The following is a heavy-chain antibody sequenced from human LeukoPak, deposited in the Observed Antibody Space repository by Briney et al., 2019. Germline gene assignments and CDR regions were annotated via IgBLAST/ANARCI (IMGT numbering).Heavy chain of an antibody. CDR1: GGSISSSNW. D-gene: IGHD6-13*01. J-gene: IGHJ5*02. CDR3: ARDPRSSPDNNWFDP. Sequence: SETLSLTCAVSGGSISSSNWWRWVRQPPGKGLEWIGEIYHSGSTNYSPSLKSRVTISVDNSKNQFSLKLSSVTAADTAVYYCARDPRSSPDNNWFDPWGQGTLVTVSS. V-gene: IGHV4-4*02. CDR2: IYHSGST.